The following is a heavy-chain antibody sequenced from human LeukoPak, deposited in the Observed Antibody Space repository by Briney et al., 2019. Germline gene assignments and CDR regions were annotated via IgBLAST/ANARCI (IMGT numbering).Heavy chain of an antibody. CDR1: GFTFSSHW. CDR2: IKQDGSET. Sequence: PGGSLRLSCAASGFTFSSHWMSWVRQAPGKGLAWGANIKQDGSETYYVDSVKGRFTISRDNAKNSLYLQMNSLRAEDTAVYYCAKGGGIVADAFDICGQGTMVTVSS. V-gene: IGHV3-7*01. J-gene: IGHJ3*02. CDR3: AKGGGIVADAFDI. D-gene: IGHD6-13*01.